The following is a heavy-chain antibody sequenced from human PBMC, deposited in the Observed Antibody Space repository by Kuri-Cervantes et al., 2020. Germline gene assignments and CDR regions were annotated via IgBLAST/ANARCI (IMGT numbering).Heavy chain of an antibody. J-gene: IGHJ6*02. CDR3: ARDSGYYYGMDV. CDR2: IYYSGCT. V-gene: IGHV4-59*01. Sequence: SETLSLTCTVSGGSISSYYWSWIRQPPGKGLEWIGYIYYSGCTNYNPSLKSRVTISVDTSKNQFSLKLSSVTAADKAVYYCARDSGYYYGMDVWGQGTMVTVSS. CDR1: GGSISSYY. D-gene: IGHD3-10*01.